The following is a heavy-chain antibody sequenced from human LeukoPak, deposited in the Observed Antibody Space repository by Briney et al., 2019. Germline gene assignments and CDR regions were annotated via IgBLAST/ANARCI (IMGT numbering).Heavy chain of an antibody. Sequence: SETLSLTCTVSGGSISSYYWSWIRQPPGKGLEWIGYIYYSGSTNYNPSLKSRVTISVDTSKNQFSLKLSSVTAADTAVYYCARAGRGGHNQVDYCGQGTLVTVSS. J-gene: IGHJ4*02. D-gene: IGHD5-24*01. CDR3: ARAGRGGHNQVDY. CDR2: IYYSGST. CDR1: GGSISSYY. V-gene: IGHV4-59*01.